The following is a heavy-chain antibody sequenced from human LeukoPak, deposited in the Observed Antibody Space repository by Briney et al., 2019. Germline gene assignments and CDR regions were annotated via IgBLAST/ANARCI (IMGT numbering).Heavy chain of an antibody. D-gene: IGHD3-16*02. CDR2: IKQDGSEK. Sequence: PGGSLRLSCAASGFTFSSYWMSWVRQAPGKGLEWVANIKQDGSEKYYVDSVKGRFTISRDNAKNSLYLQMNSLRAEDTAVYYCARVRGHYDYVWGSYHSTGVYYYYYGMDVWGQGTTVTVSS. V-gene: IGHV3-7*01. CDR3: ARVRGHYDYVWGSYHSTGVYYYYYGMDV. CDR1: GFTFSSYW. J-gene: IGHJ6*02.